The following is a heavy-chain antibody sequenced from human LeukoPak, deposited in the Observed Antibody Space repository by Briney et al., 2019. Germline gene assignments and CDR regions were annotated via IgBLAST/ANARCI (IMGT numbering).Heavy chain of an antibody. Sequence: PGRSLRLSCAASGFTFSSYAMHWVRQAPGKGLEWVAVISYDGSNKYYADSVKGRSTISRDNSKNTLYLQMNSLRAEDTAVYYCARLSRGYSYGGFDYWGQGTLVTVSS. D-gene: IGHD5-18*01. J-gene: IGHJ4*02. CDR1: GFTFSSYA. CDR2: ISYDGSNK. CDR3: ARLSRGYSYGGFDY. V-gene: IGHV3-30*04.